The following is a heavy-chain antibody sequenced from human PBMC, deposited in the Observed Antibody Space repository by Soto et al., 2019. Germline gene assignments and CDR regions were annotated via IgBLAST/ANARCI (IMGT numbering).Heavy chain of an antibody. CDR2: INAGNGNT. V-gene: IGHV1-3*01. J-gene: IGHJ4*02. CDR3: ARVRIADCTNGVCPWPFDY. Sequence: ASLKVSCKASGYTFTSYAMHWVRQAPGQRLEWMGWINAGNGNTKYSQQFQGRVTITRDTSASTAYMELSSLRSEDTAVYYCARVRIADCTNGVCPWPFDYWGQGTQVTVSS. CDR1: GYTFTSYA. D-gene: IGHD2-8*01.